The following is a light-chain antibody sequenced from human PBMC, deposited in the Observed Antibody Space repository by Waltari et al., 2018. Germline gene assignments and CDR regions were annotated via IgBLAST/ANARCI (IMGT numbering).Light chain of an antibody. CDR2: DAS. CDR3: QQRSNWPLT. V-gene: IGKV3-11*01. CDR1: QSVSSY. J-gene: IGKJ4*01. Sequence: EIVLTQSPATLSLSPGERATLSCRASQSVSSYLAGYQQKPGQAPRLLIYDASNRATGIPARFSGSGSGTEFTLTSSSREPEDFAVYYCQQRSNWPLTFGGGTKVEIK.